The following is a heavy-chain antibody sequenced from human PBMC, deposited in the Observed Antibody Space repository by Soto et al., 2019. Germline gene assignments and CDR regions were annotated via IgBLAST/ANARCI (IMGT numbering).Heavy chain of an antibody. V-gene: IGHV3-23*01. Sequence: GGSLRLSCAASGFTFSSYAMRWVRQAPGKGLEWVSAISGSGGSTYYADSVKGRFTISRDNAKNSLYLQMNSLRAEDTAVYYCASTYYDSSGYYRDYWGQGTLVTVSS. J-gene: IGHJ4*02. CDR3: ASTYYDSSGYYRDY. CDR2: ISGSGGST. D-gene: IGHD3-22*01. CDR1: GFTFSSYA.